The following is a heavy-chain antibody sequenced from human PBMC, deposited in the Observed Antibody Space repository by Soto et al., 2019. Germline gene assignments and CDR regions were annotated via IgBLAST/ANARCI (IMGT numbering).Heavy chain of an antibody. D-gene: IGHD6-6*01. J-gene: IGHJ6*03. Sequence: GGSLRLSCAASGFTFSSYWMHWVRQAPGKGLVWVSRINSDGSSTSYADSVKGRFTISRDNAKNTLYLQMNSLRAEDTAVYYCARDHPDKQLAYYYYYMDVWGKGTTVTVSS. V-gene: IGHV3-74*01. CDR3: ARDHPDKQLAYYYYYMDV. CDR2: INSDGSST. CDR1: GFTFSSYW.